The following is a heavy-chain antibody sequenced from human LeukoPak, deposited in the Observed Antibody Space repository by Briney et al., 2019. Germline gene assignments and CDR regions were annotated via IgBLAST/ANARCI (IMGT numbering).Heavy chain of an antibody. Sequence: PSETLSLTCTVSGGSISSSSYYWGWIRQPPGKELEWIGSIYYSGSTYYNPSLKSRVTISVDTSKNQFSLKLSSVTAADTAVYYCASIVGARVDYWGQGTLVTVSS. D-gene: IGHD1-26*01. J-gene: IGHJ4*02. CDR1: GGSISSSSYY. CDR2: IYYSGST. V-gene: IGHV4-39*01. CDR3: ASIVGARVDY.